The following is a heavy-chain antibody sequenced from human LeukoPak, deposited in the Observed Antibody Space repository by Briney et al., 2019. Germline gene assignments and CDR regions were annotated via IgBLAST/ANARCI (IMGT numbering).Heavy chain of an antibody. V-gene: IGHV3-7*01. CDR3: AKDGIFGVS. CDR2: IKNDGAVK. CDR1: GFTFSYHW. D-gene: IGHD3-3*01. Sequence: GGSLRLSCAASGFTFSYHWMTWVRQAPGKGLEWVANIKNDGAVKNYVDSVKGRFTISRDNAKNSLYLQMNSLRAEDTAVYYCAKDGIFGVSWGQGTLVTVSS. J-gene: IGHJ4*02.